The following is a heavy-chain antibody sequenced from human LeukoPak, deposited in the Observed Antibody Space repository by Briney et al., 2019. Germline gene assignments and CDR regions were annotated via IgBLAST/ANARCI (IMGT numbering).Heavy chain of an antibody. Sequence: GGSLRLSCAASGITFGSYWMTWVRQAPGKGLECVANIKPVGSEKHYVDSVEGRFTISRDNAKNSLFLEMNSLSAEDTAVYYCARGRMAVAGSYEYWGQGILVTVSS. CDR1: GITFGSYW. CDR2: IKPVGSEK. J-gene: IGHJ4*02. CDR3: ARGRMAVAGSYEY. V-gene: IGHV3-7*05. D-gene: IGHD6-19*01.